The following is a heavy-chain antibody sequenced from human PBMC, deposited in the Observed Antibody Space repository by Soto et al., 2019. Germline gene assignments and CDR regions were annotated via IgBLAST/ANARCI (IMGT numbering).Heavy chain of an antibody. D-gene: IGHD2-15*01. J-gene: IGHJ4*02. V-gene: IGHV3-23*01. CDR3: AKVDVLGYCSGGSCPATPNYFDY. Sequence: PGGSLRLSCAASGFTFSSYAMSWVRQAPGKGLEWVSAISGSGGSTYYADSVKGRFTISRDNSKNTLYLQMNSLRAEDTAVYYCAKVDVLGYCSGGSCPATPNYFDYWGQGTLVTVSS. CDR1: GFTFSSYA. CDR2: ISGSGGST.